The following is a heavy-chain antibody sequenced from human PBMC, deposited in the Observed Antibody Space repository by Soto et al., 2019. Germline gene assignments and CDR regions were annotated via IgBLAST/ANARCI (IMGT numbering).Heavy chain of an antibody. J-gene: IGHJ4*02. CDR1: GFNFSSYA. CDR3: AKDGYLDTYYFDY. Sequence: QPGGSLRLSCAASGFNFSSYAMHWVRQAPGKGLEWVAVISYDGISKHYADSVKGRFSISRDDSENTLYVQMNSLRAEDTAVYYCAKDGYLDTYYFDYWGQGTLVTVSS. V-gene: IGHV3-30-3*01. CDR2: ISYDGISK. D-gene: IGHD3-9*01.